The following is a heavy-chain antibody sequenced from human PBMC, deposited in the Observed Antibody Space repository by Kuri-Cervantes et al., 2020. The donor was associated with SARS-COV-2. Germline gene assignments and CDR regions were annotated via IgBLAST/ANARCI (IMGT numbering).Heavy chain of an antibody. CDR3: ARAGGSGGTSNYYYYMDV. Sequence: GGLLRPSCAASGSTLSSHSMNWVRQAPGEGLEWVSCTSSGSTYIYYVDSVKGRFTISRDNAKNSLYLQMNSLRAEDTAVYYCARAGGSGGTSNYYYYMDVWGKGTTVTVSS. CDR1: GSTLSSHS. J-gene: IGHJ6*03. V-gene: IGHV3-21*01. CDR2: TSSGSTYI. D-gene: IGHD2-15*01.